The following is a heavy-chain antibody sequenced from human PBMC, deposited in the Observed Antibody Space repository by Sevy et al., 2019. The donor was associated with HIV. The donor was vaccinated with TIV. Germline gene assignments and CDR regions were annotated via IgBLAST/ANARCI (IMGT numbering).Heavy chain of an antibody. D-gene: IGHD6-6*01. V-gene: IGHV3-7*01. CDR1: GFTFSAYW. CDR3: ATDACRSLVN. CDR2: LNQDGSEQ. J-gene: IGHJ3*01. Sequence: GGSLRLSCAASGFTFSAYWLAWVRQVPGKGLEWVANLNQDGSEQYPVDSVKGRFTISRDNAKNSLYLQMNSVRVEDTGIYYCATDACRSLVNWGRGTMVTVSS.